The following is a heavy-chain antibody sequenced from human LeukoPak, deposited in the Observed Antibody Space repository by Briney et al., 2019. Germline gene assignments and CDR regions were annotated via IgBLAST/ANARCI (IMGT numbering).Heavy chain of an antibody. CDR3: ATRLYYYGSGYAFDI. V-gene: IGHV1-24*01. CDR2: FDPEDGET. D-gene: IGHD3-10*01. CDR1: GYTFTGYY. J-gene: IGHJ3*02. Sequence: ASVKVSCKASGYTFTGYYMHWVRPAPGKGLAWMGGFDPEDGETIYAQKFQGRVTMTEDTSTDTAYMELSSLRSEDTAVYYCATRLYYYGSGYAFDIWGQGTMVTVSS.